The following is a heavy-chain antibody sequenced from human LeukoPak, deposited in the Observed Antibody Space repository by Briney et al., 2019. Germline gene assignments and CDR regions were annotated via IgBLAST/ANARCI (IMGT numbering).Heavy chain of an antibody. V-gene: IGHV4-39*01. CDR2: IYYSGST. Sequence: TPSETLSLTCTVSGGSISSSSYYWGWIRQPPGKGLEWIGSIYYSGSTYYNPSLKSRVTISVDTSKNQFSLKLSSVTAADTAVYYCAKSTESSSWYRVYDYWGQGALVTVSS. CDR1: GGSISSSSYY. CDR3: AKSTESSSWYRVYDY. J-gene: IGHJ4*02. D-gene: IGHD6-13*01.